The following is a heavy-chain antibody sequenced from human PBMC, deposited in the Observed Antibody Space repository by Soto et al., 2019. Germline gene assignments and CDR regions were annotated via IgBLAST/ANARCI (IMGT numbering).Heavy chain of an antibody. V-gene: IGHV4-4*07. Sequence: QVQLQESGPGLVKPSETLSLTCTVSGGSISSYYWSWIRQPAGKGLEWIGRIYTSGSTNYNPSLKSRVTMSVETSKNQFSLKLSSVTAADTAVYYCAREARYCSGGSCLLAFDIWGQGTMVTVSS. CDR1: GGSISSYY. CDR2: IYTSGST. D-gene: IGHD2-15*01. CDR3: AREARYCSGGSCLLAFDI. J-gene: IGHJ3*02.